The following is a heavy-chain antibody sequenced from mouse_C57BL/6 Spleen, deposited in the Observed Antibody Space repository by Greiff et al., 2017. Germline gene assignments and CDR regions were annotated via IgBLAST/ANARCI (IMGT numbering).Heavy chain of an antibody. D-gene: IGHD1-1*01. V-gene: IGHV14-2*01. CDR3: AIGYYGSSLLFDY. Sequence: VQLKESGAELVKPGASVKLSCTASGFNIKDYYMHWVKQRTEQGLEWIGRIDPEDGETKYAPKFQGKATITADTSSNTAYLQLSSLTSEDTAVYYCAIGYYGSSLLFDYWGQGTTLTVSS. CDR1: GFNIKDYY. CDR2: IDPEDGET. J-gene: IGHJ2*01.